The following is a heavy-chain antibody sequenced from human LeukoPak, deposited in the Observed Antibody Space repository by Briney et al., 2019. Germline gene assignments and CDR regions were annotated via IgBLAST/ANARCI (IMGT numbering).Heavy chain of an antibody. D-gene: IGHD1-26*01. V-gene: IGHV4-59*11. Sequence: SETLSLTCTASGGSITSHYWSWIRQPRGKGLEWIGYIYYSGSTNYNPSLKSRVTISVDTSKNQFSLKLSSVTAADTAVYYCARGEGGWYFDLWGRGTLVTVSS. CDR3: ARGEGGWYFDL. CDR2: IYYSGST. CDR1: GGSITSHY. J-gene: IGHJ2*01.